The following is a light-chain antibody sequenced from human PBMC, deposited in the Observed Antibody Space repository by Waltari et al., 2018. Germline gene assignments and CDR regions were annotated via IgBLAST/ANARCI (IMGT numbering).Light chain of an antibody. J-gene: IGLJ2*01. CDR2: DVT. CDR3: GSYRYGSSLV. CDR1: SSDVGGYNF. V-gene: IGLV2-14*03. Sequence: QSALTQPASVSGSPGQSIAISCAGTSSDVGGYNFVSWYQQQPGKAPKTRFYDVTKRPSAVADRFSGSKSGNTASLTISGLQAEDEGDYYCGSYRYGSSLVFGGGTRLTVL.